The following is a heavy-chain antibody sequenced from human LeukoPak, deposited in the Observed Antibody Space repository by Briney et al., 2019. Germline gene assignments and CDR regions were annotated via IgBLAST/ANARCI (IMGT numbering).Heavy chain of an antibody. CDR2: IYTSGST. CDR3: ARDISSGWLITIDY. V-gene: IGHV4-4*07. Sequence: SETLSLTCTVSGGSISSYYWSWIRQPAGKGLEWIGRIYTSGSTNYNPSLKSRVTISLDTSKNQFSLKVSSVTAADTAVYYCARDISSGWLITIDYWGQGTLVTASS. CDR1: GGSISSYY. J-gene: IGHJ4*02. D-gene: IGHD6-19*01.